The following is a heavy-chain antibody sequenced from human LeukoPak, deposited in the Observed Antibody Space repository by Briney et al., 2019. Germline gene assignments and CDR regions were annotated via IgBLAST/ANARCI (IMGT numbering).Heavy chain of an antibody. Sequence: GGSLRLSCAASGFTFSSYGMHWVRQAPGKGLEWVAVISYDGSNKYYADSVKGRFTISRDNSKNTLYLQMNSLRAEDTAVYYCARGLDSSNGMDVWGKGTTVTVSS. D-gene: IGHD2-2*03. CDR3: ARGLDSSNGMDV. J-gene: IGHJ6*04. V-gene: IGHV3-30*03. CDR2: ISYDGSNK. CDR1: GFTFSSYG.